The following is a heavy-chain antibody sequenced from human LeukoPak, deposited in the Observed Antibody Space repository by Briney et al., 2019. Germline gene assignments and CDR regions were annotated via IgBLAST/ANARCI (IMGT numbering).Heavy chain of an antibody. Sequence: GGSLRLSCAASGFTFISYAMSWVRQAPGKGLEWVSVISGSGAGTHYADSVKGRFTISRDNSKNTVYLQLNSLGPEDTAVYYCAKALWLGELLNYFDYGGQGILVTVSS. D-gene: IGHD3-10*01. J-gene: IGHJ4*02. CDR1: GFTFISYA. CDR3: AKALWLGELLNYFDY. CDR2: ISGSGAGT. V-gene: IGHV3-23*01.